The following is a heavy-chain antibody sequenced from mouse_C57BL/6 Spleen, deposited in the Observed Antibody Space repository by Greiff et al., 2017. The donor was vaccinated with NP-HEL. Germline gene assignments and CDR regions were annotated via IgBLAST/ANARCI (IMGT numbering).Heavy chain of an antibody. CDR3: ARDRDYYGSSYDWYFDV. Sequence: EVKLQESGGGLVKPGGSLKLSCAASGFTFSSYAMSWVRQTPEKRLEWVATISDGGSYTYYPDNVKGRFTISRDNAKNNLYLQMSHLKSEDTAMYYCARDRDYYGSSYDWYFDVWGTGTTVTVSS. CDR1: GFTFSSYA. J-gene: IGHJ1*03. V-gene: IGHV5-4*01. CDR2: ISDGGSYT. D-gene: IGHD1-1*01.